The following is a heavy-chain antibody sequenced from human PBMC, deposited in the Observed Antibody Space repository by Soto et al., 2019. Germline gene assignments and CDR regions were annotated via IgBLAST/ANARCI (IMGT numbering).Heavy chain of an antibody. J-gene: IGHJ3*02. Sequence: SETLSLTCTVSGGSISGGHWWSWVRQAPGKGLEWIGEIYPTGNINFKPSLKSRASMSIDKSKNQLSLKLTSLTAEATAVYYCARERLVVVPPDFWAPPHDAFDIWGQGTMVNVSS. CDR1: GGSISGGHW. CDR3: ARERLVVVPPDFWAPPHDAFDI. D-gene: IGHD3-3*01. CDR2: IYPTGNI. V-gene: IGHV4-4*02.